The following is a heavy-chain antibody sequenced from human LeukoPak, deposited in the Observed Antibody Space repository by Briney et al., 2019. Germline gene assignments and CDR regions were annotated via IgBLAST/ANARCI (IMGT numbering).Heavy chain of an antibody. CDR2: IKQDGSEK. CDR3: ARDFFSGWHDHDAFDI. Sequence: AGGSLRLSCAASGFTFSSYSMNWVRQAPGKGLKWVANIKQDGSEKYYVDSGKGRFTIYRDNAKNSLYLQMNSLRAEDTAVYYCARDFFSGWHDHDAFDIWGQGTMVTVSS. J-gene: IGHJ3*02. D-gene: IGHD6-19*01. CDR1: GFTFSSYS. V-gene: IGHV3-7*01.